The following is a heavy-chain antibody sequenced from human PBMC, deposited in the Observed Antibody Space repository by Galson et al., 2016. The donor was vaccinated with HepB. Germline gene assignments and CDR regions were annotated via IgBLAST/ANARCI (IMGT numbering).Heavy chain of an antibody. CDR1: GASISSSYW. CDR3: AKWGGVGGAYHLD. J-gene: IGHJ4*02. Sequence: ETLSLTCAVSGASISSSYWWSWVRQPPGTGLEWIGEIYHSGSTNYNPSLKSRVTISVDKSKNQFSLKLSSVTAADTAVYYCAKWGGVGGAYHLDWGQGTLVTVSS. CDR2: IYHSGST. D-gene: IGHD3-10*01. V-gene: IGHV4-4*02.